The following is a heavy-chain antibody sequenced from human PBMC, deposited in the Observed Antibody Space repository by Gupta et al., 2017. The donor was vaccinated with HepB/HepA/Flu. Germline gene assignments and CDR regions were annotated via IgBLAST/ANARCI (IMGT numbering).Heavy chain of an antibody. D-gene: IGHD3-22*01. J-gene: IGHJ4*02. Sequence: QVQLVESGGGLVKPGGSLRLSCAASGFTFSDYYMSWIRQAPGKGLEWVSYISSRGSTIDYADSVKGRLTIARDKAKNALYLEMKRMRAEDTAVDDCARDNVVCNYWGQGTMVTVSS. CDR2: ISSRGSTI. CDR1: GFTFSDYY. V-gene: IGHV3-11*01. CDR3: ARDNVVCNY.